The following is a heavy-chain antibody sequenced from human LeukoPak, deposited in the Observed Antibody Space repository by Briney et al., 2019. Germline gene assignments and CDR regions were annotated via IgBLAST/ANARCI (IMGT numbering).Heavy chain of an antibody. V-gene: IGHV4-59*01. CDR2: IYYSGST. D-gene: IGHD1-1*01. J-gene: IGHJ6*02. Sequence: SETLSLTCSVSGGSISTYYWSWIRQPPGKGLEWIGYIYYSGSTNYNPSLKSRVTISVDTSKNQFSLKPTSVTAADTAVYYCARAQLNLLVDFGMDVWGQGTTVTVSS. CDR3: ARAQLNLLVDFGMDV. CDR1: GGSISTYY.